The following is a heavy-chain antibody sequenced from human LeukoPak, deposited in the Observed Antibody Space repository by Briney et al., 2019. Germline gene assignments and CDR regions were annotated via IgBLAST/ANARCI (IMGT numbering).Heavy chain of an antibody. CDR2: IYSGGST. CDR3: AKGNSAGSSKSWFDP. D-gene: IGHD3-10*01. CDR1: GFTVSSNY. V-gene: IGHV3-53*01. J-gene: IGHJ5*02. Sequence: AGSLRLSCAASGFTVSSNYMSWVRQAPGKGLEWVSVIYSGGSTYYADSVKGRFTISRDNSKNTVYLQMNSLSAEDTAVYYCAKGNSAGSSKSWFDPWGQGTLVTVSS.